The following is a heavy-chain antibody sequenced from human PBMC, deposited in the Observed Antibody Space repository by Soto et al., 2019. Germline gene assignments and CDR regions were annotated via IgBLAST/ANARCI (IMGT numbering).Heavy chain of an antibody. CDR1: GFTFSSYA. D-gene: IGHD5-18*01. Sequence: GVSLRLSCAASGFTFSSYAMSWVRQAPRKGLEWVSIISDSGESTYYADSVKGRFAISRDNSKNTLFLEMNSLRAEDTAVYFCAKETGYSHGFLPNDLDVWGQGTTFTVSS. J-gene: IGHJ3*01. CDR2: ISDSGEST. V-gene: IGHV3-23*01. CDR3: AKETGYSHGFLPNDLDV.